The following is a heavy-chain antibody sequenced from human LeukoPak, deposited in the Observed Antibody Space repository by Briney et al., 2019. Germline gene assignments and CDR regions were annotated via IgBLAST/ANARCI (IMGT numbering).Heavy chain of an antibody. CDR2: IYSGGTT. J-gene: IGHJ4*02. Sequence: GGSLRLSCAASGVTVSSNYMSWVRQAPGKWLEWVSVIYSGGTTYYADSVKGRFTISRDNSKNTLYLQMNSLRAEDTAVYYCARVGDSSAYYYLPDHWGQGTLVTVSS. CDR1: GVTVSSNY. CDR3: ARVGDSSAYYYLPDH. D-gene: IGHD3-22*01. V-gene: IGHV3-66*01.